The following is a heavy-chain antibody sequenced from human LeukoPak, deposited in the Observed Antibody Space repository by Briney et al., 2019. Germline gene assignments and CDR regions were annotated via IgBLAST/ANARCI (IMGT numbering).Heavy chain of an antibody. D-gene: IGHD7-27*01. CDR3: ARRSWGGFDP. CDR1: GYTFTGYY. V-gene: IGHV1-2*02. J-gene: IGHJ5*02. Sequence: ASVKVSFKASGYTFTGYYMHWVRQPPGQGLEWMGCINPNSGGTNYTQKFHGRVTMTSDTSISTAYMELSRLRSDDTTVYYCARRSWGGFDPWGQGTLVTVSS. CDR2: INPNSGGT.